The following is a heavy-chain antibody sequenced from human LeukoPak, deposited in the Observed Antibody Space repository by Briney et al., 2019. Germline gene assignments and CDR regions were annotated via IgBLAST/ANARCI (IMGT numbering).Heavy chain of an antibody. CDR3: ARRVVLMVYGVNWFDP. Sequence: SETLSLTCSVSGHSISSGYYWGWIRQPPGKGLEWIGTIYHSGSTYYNSSLKSRVTVSVDTSKNQFSLKLSSVTAADTAVYYCARRVVLMVYGVNWFDPWGQGTLVTVSS. J-gene: IGHJ5*02. D-gene: IGHD2-8*01. V-gene: IGHV4-38-2*02. CDR2: IYHSGST. CDR1: GHSISSGYY.